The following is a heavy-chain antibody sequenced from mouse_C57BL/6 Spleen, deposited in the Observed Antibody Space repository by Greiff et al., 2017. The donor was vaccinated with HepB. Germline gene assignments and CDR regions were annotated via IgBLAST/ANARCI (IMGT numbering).Heavy chain of an antibody. Sequence: VQLQQSGAELVKPGASVKISCKASGYAFSSYWMNWVKQRPGKGLEWIGQIYPGDGDTNYNGKFKGKATLTADKSSSTAYMQLSSLTSEDSAVYFCARESMIKGIYYYAMDYWGQGTSVTVSS. CDR3: ARESMIKGIYYYAMDY. V-gene: IGHV1-80*01. CDR1: GYAFSSYW. D-gene: IGHD2-4*01. CDR2: IYPGDGDT. J-gene: IGHJ4*01.